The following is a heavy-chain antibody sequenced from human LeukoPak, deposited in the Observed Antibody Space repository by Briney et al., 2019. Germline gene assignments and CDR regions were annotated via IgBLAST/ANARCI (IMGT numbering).Heavy chain of an antibody. V-gene: IGHV3-11*01. CDR1: GFTFSDYY. CDR3: ARECIAAARALFDY. J-gene: IGHJ4*02. D-gene: IGHD6-13*01. Sequence: GGSLRLSCAASGFTFSDYYMSWIRQAPGKGLEWVSYISSSGSTIYYADSVKGRFTISRDNAKNSLYLQMNSLRAEDTAVYYCARECIAAARALFDYWGQGTLVTVSS. CDR2: ISSSGSTI.